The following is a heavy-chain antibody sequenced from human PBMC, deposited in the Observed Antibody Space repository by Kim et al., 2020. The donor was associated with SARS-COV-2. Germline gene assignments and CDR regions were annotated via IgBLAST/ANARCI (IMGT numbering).Heavy chain of an antibody. J-gene: IGHJ4*02. V-gene: IGHV1-3*01. CDR3: ARVLGYSSSSGFDY. D-gene: IGHD6-6*01. Sequence: SQKFQGRVTITRDTSASTAYMELSSLRSEDTAVYYCARVLGYSSSSGFDYRGQGTLVTVSS.